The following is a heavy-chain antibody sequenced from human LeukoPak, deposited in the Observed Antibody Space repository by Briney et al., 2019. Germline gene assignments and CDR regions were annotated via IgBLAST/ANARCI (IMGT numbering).Heavy chain of an antibody. CDR2: IYENGGTT. CDR1: GLTFRSHA. V-gene: IGHV3-23*01. Sequence: GGSLRLSCVGSGLTFRSHAMSWVRQAPEKGLEFVSGIYENGGTTYYADSVKGRFSISRDNSKNTLYLQMDSLRGEDTAVYYCATYDYGDYFRYWGQGTLVTVSS. D-gene: IGHD4-17*01. CDR3: ATYDYGDYFRY. J-gene: IGHJ4*02.